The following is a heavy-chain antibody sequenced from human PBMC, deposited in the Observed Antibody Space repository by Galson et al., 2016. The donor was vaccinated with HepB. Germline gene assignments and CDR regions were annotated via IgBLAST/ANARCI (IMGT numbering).Heavy chain of an antibody. CDR2: ITYDGRNR. J-gene: IGHJ4*02. CDR1: GFSFTNCT. V-gene: IGHV3-30*03. Sequence: SLRLSCAASGFSFTNCTMHWVRQAPGKGLEWVSVITYDGRNRFYADSVKGRFTIARDNSKSTLFLQMNRLRAEDTAVYYCSRDRIPVTGTDYFDYWGQGARVTVSS. CDR3: SRDRIPVTGTDYFDY. D-gene: IGHD6-19*01.